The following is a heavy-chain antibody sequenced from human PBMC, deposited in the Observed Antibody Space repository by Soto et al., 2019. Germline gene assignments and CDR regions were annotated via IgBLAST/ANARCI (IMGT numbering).Heavy chain of an antibody. D-gene: IGHD5-18*01. Sequence: ASVKVSFKASGYNFISYRFMWVRQAPGQGLEWMGCISAYNGNKNYAQKVQERVTMTTDTSTSTAYMELRSLKSDDTAVYYCERDSRYSYGMAGGYRGQGTLVTVS. V-gene: IGHV1-18*01. CDR1: GYNFISYR. J-gene: IGHJ4*02. CDR2: ISAYNGNK. CDR3: ERDSRYSYGMAGGY.